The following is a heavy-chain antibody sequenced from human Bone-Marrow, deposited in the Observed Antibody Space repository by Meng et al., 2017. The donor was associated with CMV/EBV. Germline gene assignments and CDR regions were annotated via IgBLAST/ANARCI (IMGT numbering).Heavy chain of an antibody. J-gene: IGHJ3*02. CDR3: ARDRGGLVVPAASNDAFDI. Sequence: GGSLRLSCAASGFTFSSYEMNWVRQAPGKGLEWVSSISSSSSYIYYADSVKGRFTISRDNAKNSLYLQMNSLRAEDTAVYYCARDRGGLVVPAASNDAFDIWGQGTMVTVSS. CDR2: ISSSSSYI. D-gene: IGHD2-2*01. V-gene: IGHV3-21*01. CDR1: GFTFSSYE.